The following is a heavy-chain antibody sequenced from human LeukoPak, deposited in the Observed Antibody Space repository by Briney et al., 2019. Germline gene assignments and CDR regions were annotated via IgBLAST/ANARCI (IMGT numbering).Heavy chain of an antibody. CDR1: GFTFSGSA. CDR2: IRSKANSYAT. D-gene: IGHD3-22*01. J-gene: IGHJ4*02. V-gene: IGHV3-73*01. CDR3: TRFDSSGYYYGRDY. Sequence: GGSLRLSCAASGFTFSGSAMHWVRQASGKGLEWVGRIRSKANSYATAYAASVKGRFTISRDDSENTAYLQMNSLKTEDTAVYYCTRFDSSGYYYGRDYWGQGTLVTVSS.